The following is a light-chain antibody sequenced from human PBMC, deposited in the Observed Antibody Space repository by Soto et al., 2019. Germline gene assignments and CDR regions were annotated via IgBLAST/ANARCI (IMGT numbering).Light chain of an antibody. J-gene: IGLJ3*02. V-gene: IGLV8-61*01. Sequence: QAVVTQEPSFSVSPGGTVTLTCGLSSGSVSTSYYPSWYQQTPGPAPRTLIYSTNTRSSGVPDRFSGSILGNNAALTIAVAQADDESDYYCVLYMGSGIWVFGGGTKLTVL. CDR1: SGSVSTSYY. CDR3: VLYMGSGIWV. CDR2: STN.